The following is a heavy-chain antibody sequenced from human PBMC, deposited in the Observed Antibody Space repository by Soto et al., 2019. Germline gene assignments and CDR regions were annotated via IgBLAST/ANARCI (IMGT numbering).Heavy chain of an antibody. CDR1: GFTLSAYW. Sequence: EVQLEESGGDLVQPGGSLRLSCAASGFTLSAYWMTWVRQAPGKGLEWVANINRDGSKKSYLDSVRGRFTISRDNVANSLYLQMDSLRADDTALYYCARDVGPGSSSLYLDAFDSWGQGTMVTVSS. CDR2: INRDGSKK. CDR3: ARDVGPGSSSLYLDAFDS. J-gene: IGHJ3*02. D-gene: IGHD6-13*01. V-gene: IGHV3-7*05.